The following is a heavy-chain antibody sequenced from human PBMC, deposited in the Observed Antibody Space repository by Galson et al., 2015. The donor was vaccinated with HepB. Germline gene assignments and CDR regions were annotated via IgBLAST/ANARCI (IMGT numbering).Heavy chain of an antibody. V-gene: IGHV3-33*01. CDR2: IWNDGSNK. Sequence: SLRLSCAASGLTFSNYGMHWVRQAPGKGLEWVTIIWNDGSNKYYVDSVKGRFTISRDNTKNTLYLEMNSLRAEDTGVYYCARALYSSDFYYYYGMDVWGQGTTVTVSS. D-gene: IGHD6-19*01. CDR1: GLTFSNYG. J-gene: IGHJ6*02. CDR3: ARALYSSDFYYYYGMDV.